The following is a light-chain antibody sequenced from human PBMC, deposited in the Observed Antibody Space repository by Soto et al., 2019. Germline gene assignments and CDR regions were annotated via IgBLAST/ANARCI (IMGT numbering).Light chain of an antibody. Sequence: QSALTQPASVSGSPGQSITISCTGTSSDVGGYNYVSWYQQHPGKAPKLMIYEVSNRPSGVSNRFSGSKSGNTASLTISGLQAEDEAYYYCSSYTSSSTPLFGGGTQLTVL. J-gene: IGLJ2*01. CDR3: SSYTSSSTPL. V-gene: IGLV2-14*01. CDR1: SSDVGGYNY. CDR2: EVS.